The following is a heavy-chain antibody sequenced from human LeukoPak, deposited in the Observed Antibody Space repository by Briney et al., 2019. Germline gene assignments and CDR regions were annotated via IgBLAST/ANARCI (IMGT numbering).Heavy chain of an antibody. CDR3: ARAGTTYYYAEHVFDI. Sequence: SETLSLTCTVSGGSISNYYWSWIRQPPGKGLEWNGHIYNTVNTNYNPSLQSRVTISVDPSKKQLSLRLSSVTAADTAVYYCARAGTTYYYAEHVFDIWGQGTMVTVSS. J-gene: IGHJ3*02. CDR2: IYNTVNT. CDR1: GGSISNYY. V-gene: IGHV4-59*01. D-gene: IGHD3-10*01.